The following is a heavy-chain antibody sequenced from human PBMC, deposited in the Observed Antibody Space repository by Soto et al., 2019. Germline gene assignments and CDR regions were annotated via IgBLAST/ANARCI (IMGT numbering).Heavy chain of an antibody. CDR2: INPNSGGT. CDR3: ARYPYSSSWYDYY. V-gene: IGHV1-2*02. D-gene: IGHD6-13*01. Sequence: ASVKVSCKASGYTFTGYYMHWVRQAPGQGLEWMGWINPNSGGTNYAQKFQGRVTMTRDTSISTAYMELSRLRSDDTAVYYCARYPYSSSWYDYYWGQRTLVTVSA. J-gene: IGHJ4*02. CDR1: GYTFTGYY.